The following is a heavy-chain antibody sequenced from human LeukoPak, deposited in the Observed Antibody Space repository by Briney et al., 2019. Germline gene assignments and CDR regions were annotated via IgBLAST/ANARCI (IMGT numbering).Heavy chain of an antibody. V-gene: IGHV3-23*01. CDR1: GFTFSSYA. D-gene: IGHD3-16*01. CDR2: ISGSGGST. Sequence: GGSLRLSCAASGFTFSSYAMSWVRQAPGKGLEWVSAISGSGGSTYYADSVKGRFTISRDNSKNTLNLQMNSLRAEDTAVYYCARLGGVAFFDYWGQRTLVTVSS. CDR3: ARLGGVAFFDY. J-gene: IGHJ4*02.